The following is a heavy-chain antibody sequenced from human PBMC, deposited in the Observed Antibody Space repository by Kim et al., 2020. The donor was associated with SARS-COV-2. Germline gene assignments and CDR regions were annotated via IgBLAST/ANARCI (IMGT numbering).Heavy chain of an antibody. CDR3: ARFVRGVIPYYYYGMDV. J-gene: IGHJ6*02. V-gene: IGHV1-18*04. CDR2: ISAYNGNT. CDR1: GYTFTSYG. D-gene: IGHD3-10*02. Sequence: ASVKVSCKASGYTFTSYGISWVRQAPGQGLEWMGWISAYNGNTDYAQRLQGRVNMTTDTSTSTAYMELRSLRSDDTAVYYCARFVRGVIPYYYYGMDVWGQGTTVTVSS.